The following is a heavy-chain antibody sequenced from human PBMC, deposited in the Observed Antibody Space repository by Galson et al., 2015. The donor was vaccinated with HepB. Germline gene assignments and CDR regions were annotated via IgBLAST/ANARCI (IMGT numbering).Heavy chain of an antibody. CDR2: IRSKANSYAT. Sequence: SLRLSCAASGFTFSGSAMHWVRQASGKGLEWVGRIRSKANSYATAYAASVKGRFTISRDDSKNTAYLQMNSLKTEDTAVYYCTRTPSKMTTVTTSAYWGQGTLVTVSS. J-gene: IGHJ4*02. D-gene: IGHD4-17*01. CDR1: GFTFSGSA. V-gene: IGHV3-73*01. CDR3: TRTPSKMTTVTTSAY.